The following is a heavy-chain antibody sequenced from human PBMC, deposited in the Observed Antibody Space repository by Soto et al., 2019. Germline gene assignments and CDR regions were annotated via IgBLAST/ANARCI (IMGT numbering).Heavy chain of an antibody. CDR3: VRGTRGWYGIDY. J-gene: IGHJ4*02. Sequence: EVQLVESGGGLVQPGGSLRLSCAASGFTFSNYRMHWVRQPPGKGLLWVSRINTDGSSTNYAGSVEGRFTVSRDNAKTTLYLQMNSLRNDDTAEYYCVRGTRGWYGIDYWGQGTLVTVSS. V-gene: IGHV3-74*01. CDR1: GFTFSNYR. D-gene: IGHD6-19*01. CDR2: INTDGSST.